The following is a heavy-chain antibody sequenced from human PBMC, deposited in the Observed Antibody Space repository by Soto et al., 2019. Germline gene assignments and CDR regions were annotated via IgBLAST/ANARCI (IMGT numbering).Heavy chain of an antibody. Sequence: LSLTCTVSGDSIKHYYWSWIRQPPGKRLEWIGYIYYTGSTTYNPSLESRVTMSVDTSKKQFSLKLSSVNAADTAVYYCAKYRRTEEEGFTLDSWGRGTLVTVSS. CDR1: GDSIKHYY. V-gene: IGHV4-59*01. CDR3: AKYRRTEEEGFTLDS. D-gene: IGHD2-2*01. CDR2: IYYTGST. J-gene: IGHJ4*02.